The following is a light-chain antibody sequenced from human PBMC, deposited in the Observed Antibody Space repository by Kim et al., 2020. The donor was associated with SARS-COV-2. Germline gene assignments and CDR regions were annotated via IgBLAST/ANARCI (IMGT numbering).Light chain of an antibody. CDR3: ASWDDSLNVDV. J-gene: IGLJ2*01. CDR1: RFNIGGNS. V-gene: IGLV1-44*01. CDR2: SDS. Sequence: QSVLTQPPSASGSPGQRLTISCSGSRFNIGGNSVNWYQQLPGTAPKLLIHSDSQKPSGVPGRFSGSKSGTSASLAISGLQSEDEADYYCASWDDSLNVDVFGGGTKLTVL.